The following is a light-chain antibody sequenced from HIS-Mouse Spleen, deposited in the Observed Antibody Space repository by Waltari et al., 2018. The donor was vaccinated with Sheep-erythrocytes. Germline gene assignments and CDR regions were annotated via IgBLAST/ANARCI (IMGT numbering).Light chain of an antibody. CDR3: QQLNSYPHT. V-gene: IGKV1-9*01. CDR2: AAS. J-gene: IGKJ2*01. CDR1: QGISSY. Sequence: DIQLTKSPSFLSASVGDRVTITYRASQGISSYLAWYQQKPGKAPKLLIYAASTLQSGVPSRFSGSGSGTEFTLTISSLQPEDFATYYCQQLNSYPHTFGQGTKLEIK.